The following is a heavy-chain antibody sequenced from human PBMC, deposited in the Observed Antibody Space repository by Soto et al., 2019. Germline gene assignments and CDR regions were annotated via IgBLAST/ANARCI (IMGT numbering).Heavy chain of an antibody. CDR1: GFTFSDYG. V-gene: IGHV3-33*01. CDR2: IWYDGRNK. Sequence: GGSLRLSCAASGFTFSDYGMHWVRQAPGKGLEWVAGIWYDGRNKYYADSVKGRFTISRDNSENSVYLQMNSLRSEDTAVYYCARRHDYGDHFDYWGQGTLVTVSS. D-gene: IGHD4-17*01. J-gene: IGHJ4*02. CDR3: ARRHDYGDHFDY.